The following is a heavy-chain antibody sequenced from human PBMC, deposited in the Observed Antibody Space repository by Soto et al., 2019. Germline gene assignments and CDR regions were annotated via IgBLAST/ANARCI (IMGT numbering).Heavy chain of an antibody. D-gene: IGHD3-10*01. Sequence: QVQLQQWGAGLLEPSETLSLTCAVHGGTFSAYYWTWVRQAPGKGLEWIGEINHSGSATYNPSLKNRVTISVDTAKEQFSLRLTSLTAADTAMYFCARGGWGISYTSYYKNVYYMDIWGKGTTVTVSS. CDR1: GGTFSAYY. CDR3: ARGGWGISYTSYYKNVYYMDI. J-gene: IGHJ6*03. CDR2: INHSGSA. V-gene: IGHV4-34*01.